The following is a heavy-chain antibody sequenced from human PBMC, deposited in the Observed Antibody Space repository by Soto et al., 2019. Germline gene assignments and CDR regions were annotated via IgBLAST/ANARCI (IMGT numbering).Heavy chain of an antibody. CDR3: ARGIATGQLDP. D-gene: IGHD2-15*01. CDR2: INPDNGNT. Sequence: AASVKVSCKASGYTFTRYTMNWVRQAPGQRLEWMGWINPDNGNTKSSQKFQDRVLITRDTSASTAYMDLSSLRSEDTAVYYCARGIATGQLDPWGQGTLVTVSS. V-gene: IGHV1-3*01. J-gene: IGHJ5*02. CDR1: GYTFTRYT.